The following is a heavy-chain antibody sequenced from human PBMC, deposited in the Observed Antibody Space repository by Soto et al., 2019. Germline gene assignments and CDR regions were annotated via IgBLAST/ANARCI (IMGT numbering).Heavy chain of an antibody. CDR3: ACGPKNFSDVVV. Sequence: GGSLRLSCAVSGFTISDYWMHWVRQAPGKGLEWVSRIKFDGTIINYADFVKGRFTISRDNAWNTLYLQMTSLRAEDTAVYYCACGPKNFSDVVVWGQGTTVTVSS. CDR1: GFTISDYW. D-gene: IGHD1-7*01. V-gene: IGHV3-74*01. J-gene: IGHJ6*02. CDR2: IKFDGTII.